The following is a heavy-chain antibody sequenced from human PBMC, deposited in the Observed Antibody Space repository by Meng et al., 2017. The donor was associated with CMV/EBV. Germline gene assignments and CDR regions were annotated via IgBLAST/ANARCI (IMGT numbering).Heavy chain of an antibody. CDR2: IIPIFGTA. Sequence: SGGTFISYAISWVRQAPGQGLEWMGGIIPIFGTANYAQTFQGRVTITTDESTSTAYMELSSLRSEDTAVYYCARERGYSYGTGYFDYWGQGTLVTVSS. V-gene: IGHV1-69*05. CDR1: GGTFISYA. J-gene: IGHJ4*02. CDR3: ARERGYSYGTGYFDY. D-gene: IGHD5-18*01.